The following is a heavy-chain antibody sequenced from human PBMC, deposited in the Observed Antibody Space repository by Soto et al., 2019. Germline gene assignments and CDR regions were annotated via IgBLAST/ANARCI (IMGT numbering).Heavy chain of an antibody. CDR2: ISPLVGTE. CDR1: GGTFKNYA. J-gene: IGHJ4*01. D-gene: IGHD1-26*01. CDR3: SRLIWEGYREPDALDY. Sequence: QVQLVQSGAEVKKPVSSVKESCKASGGTFKNYAISWVRQAPGQGLEWMGGISPLVGTENYAQKFEGRVTITANKNTDTANMKLSSLKSEDTAVYKFSRLIWEGYREPDALDYLSHVTLVTVSS. V-gene: IGHV1-69*06.